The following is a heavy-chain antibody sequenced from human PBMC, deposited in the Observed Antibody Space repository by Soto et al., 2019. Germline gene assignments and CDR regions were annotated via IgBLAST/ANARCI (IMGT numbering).Heavy chain of an antibody. CDR2: IYNSRSA. D-gene: IGHD2-2*01. CDR1: GGSISSGGYY. J-gene: IGHJ6*03. Sequence: QVQLQESGPGLVKPSQTLSLTCTVSGGSISSGGYYWTWIRQHPGKGLEWIGYIYNSRSAYYNPSLKSPVTTSADTSTNQLSLDLRTVTAPAPAVYHRAMHSMTTAGGLTVHYYNDMDVWGKGTTVTVSS. V-gene: IGHV4-31*01. CDR3: AMHSMTTAGGLTVHYYNDMDV.